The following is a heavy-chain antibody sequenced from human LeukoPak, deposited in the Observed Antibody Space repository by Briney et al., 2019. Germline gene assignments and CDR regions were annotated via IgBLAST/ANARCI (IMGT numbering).Heavy chain of an antibody. CDR3: AKDATGYCSSTSCPLRRGYYYYGMDV. D-gene: IGHD2-2*01. Sequence: PGRSLRLYCAASGFTISSYGMHWVPQAPGMGLEWLAGISYDGSNKDYTDSVKVRFTISRDNSKNTLYLQMNSLRAEDTAVYYCAKDATGYCSSTSCPLRRGYYYYGMDVWGQGTTVTVSS. CDR1: GFTISSYG. V-gene: IGHV3-30*18. J-gene: IGHJ6*02. CDR2: ISYDGSNK.